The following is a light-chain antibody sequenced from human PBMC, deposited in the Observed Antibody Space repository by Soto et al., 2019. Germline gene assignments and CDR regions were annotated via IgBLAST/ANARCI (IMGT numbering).Light chain of an antibody. Sequence: QSAVTQPASVSGSPGQSITISCTGTSSDVGGYNYVSWYQQHPGKAPKLMIYEVSNRPSGVSNRFSGSKSGNTASLTISGLQAEDEADYYCSSYTSSSISAVFGGGTQLTVL. CDR3: SSYTSSSISAV. CDR2: EVS. CDR1: SSDVGGYNY. J-gene: IGLJ7*01. V-gene: IGLV2-14*01.